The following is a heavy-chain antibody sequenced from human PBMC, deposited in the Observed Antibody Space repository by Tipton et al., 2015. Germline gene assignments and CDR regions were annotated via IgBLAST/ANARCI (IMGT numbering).Heavy chain of an antibody. V-gene: IGHV4-39*07. D-gene: IGHD3-10*01. CDR1: GGSINSSGYY. CDR2: MYSSGSLYHSGST. Sequence: TLSLTCTVSGGSINSSGYYWGWIRQPPGKGLEWIGSMYSSGSLYHSGSTYHNPSLKSRVTISVDTSKNQFSLKLSSVTAADTAVYYCARVAMYYYAYPLGWYFDLWGRGTLVTVSS. J-gene: IGHJ2*01. CDR3: ARVAMYYYAYPLGWYFDL.